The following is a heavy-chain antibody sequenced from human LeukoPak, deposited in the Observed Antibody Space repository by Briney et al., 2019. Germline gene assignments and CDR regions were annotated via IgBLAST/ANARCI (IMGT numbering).Heavy chain of an antibody. CDR1: GFTVSSNY. J-gene: IGHJ4*02. CDR2: IYSGGST. Sequence: PGGSLRLSCAASGFTVSSNYVSWVRQAPGKGLEWVSVIYSGGSTYYADSVKGRFTISRDNSKNTLYLQMNSLRAEDTAVYYCARVGGRFSSGWYYFDYWGQGTLVTVSS. CDR3: ARVGGRFSSGWYYFDY. D-gene: IGHD6-19*01. V-gene: IGHV3-53*01.